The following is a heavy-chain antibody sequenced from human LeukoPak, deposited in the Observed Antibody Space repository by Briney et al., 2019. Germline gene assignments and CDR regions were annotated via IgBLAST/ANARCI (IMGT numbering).Heavy chain of an antibody. D-gene: IGHD6-25*01. J-gene: IGHJ4*02. CDR3: ARDGDSSGHFDY. CDR2: IYHSGST. CDR1: GGSISSGGYY. Sequence: SETLSLTCTVSGGSISSGGYYWSWIRQPPGKGLERIGYIYHSGSTYYNPSLKSRVTISVDRSKNQFSLKLSSVTAADTAVYYCARDGDSSGHFDYWGQGTLVTVSS. V-gene: IGHV4-30-2*01.